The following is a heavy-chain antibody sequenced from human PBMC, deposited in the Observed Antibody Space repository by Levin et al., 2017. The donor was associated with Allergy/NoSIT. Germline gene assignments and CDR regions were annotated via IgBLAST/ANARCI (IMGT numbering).Heavy chain of an antibody. Sequence: GGSLRLSCAASGFTFSSYAMHWVRQAPGKGLEWVAVISYDGSNKYYADSVKGRFTISRDNSKNTLYLQMNSLRAEDTAVYYCSKGYYGSGSFPLGFDPWGQGTLVTVSS. V-gene: IGHV3-30*04. CDR3: SKGYYGSGSFPLGFDP. CDR2: ISYDGSNK. D-gene: IGHD3-10*01. J-gene: IGHJ5*02. CDR1: GFTFSSYA.